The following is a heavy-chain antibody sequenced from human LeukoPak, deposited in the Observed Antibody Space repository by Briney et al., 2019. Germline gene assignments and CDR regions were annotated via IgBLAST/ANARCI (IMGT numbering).Heavy chain of an antibody. V-gene: IGHV3-7*03. CDR1: GFTFSSHW. Sequence: GGSLRLSCAASGFTFSSHWMSWVRQAPGKGPEWVANIKQDGTEIYYVDSVKGRFTISRDNAKNSLYLQMNSLRDEDTAVYYCASLYSGYDFIGLGMDVWGKGTTVTVSS. CDR2: IKQDGTEI. D-gene: IGHD5-12*01. J-gene: IGHJ6*03. CDR3: ASLYSGYDFIGLGMDV.